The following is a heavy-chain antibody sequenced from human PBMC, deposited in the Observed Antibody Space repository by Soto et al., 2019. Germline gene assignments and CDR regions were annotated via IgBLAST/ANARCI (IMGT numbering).Heavy chain of an antibody. V-gene: IGHV1-8*01. D-gene: IGHD4-17*01. CDR1: GYTFISYD. CDR3: ARVHTVTTYFDV. CDR2: MNPNSGNT. J-gene: IGHJ2*01. Sequence: QVQLVQSGAEVGKPGASVKVSCKASGYTFISYDINWVRQASGQGLEWMGWMNPNSGNTGSAQRFQGRLTMTRNTSINTAYMELTSLTSEDAAVYYCARVHTVTTYFDVWGRGTLVAVSS.